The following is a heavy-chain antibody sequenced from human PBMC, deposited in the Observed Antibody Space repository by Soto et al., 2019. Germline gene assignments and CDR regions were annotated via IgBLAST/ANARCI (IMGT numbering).Heavy chain of an antibody. V-gene: IGHV4-59*08. CDR3: ARLGGYYQAFDS. CDR2: IYYSGTT. CDR1: GGSINPYY. Sequence: QVQLQESGPGLVKPSETLSLTCTVSGGSINPYYWGWIRQPPGKGLEWIGHIYYSGTTNYHPSLKSRVTISLDTSKNQFSLKLSSVTAADTAVYYCARLGGYYQAFDSWGQGTLVTVSS. J-gene: IGHJ4*02. D-gene: IGHD3-22*01.